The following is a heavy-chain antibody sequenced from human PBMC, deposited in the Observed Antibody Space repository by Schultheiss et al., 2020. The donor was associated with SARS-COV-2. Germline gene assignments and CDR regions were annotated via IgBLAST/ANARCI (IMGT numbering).Heavy chain of an antibody. D-gene: IGHD3-9*01. V-gene: IGHV3-72*01. CDR1: GFTFSTYA. CDR2: TRNKANSYTT. Sequence: GGSLRLSCAASGFTFSTYAMSWVRQAPGKGLEWVGRTRNKANSYTTEYAASVKGRFTISRDDSKNSLYLQMNSLKTEDTAVYYCARGGQAGSYNYWGQGTLVTVSS. J-gene: IGHJ4*02. CDR3: ARGGQAGSYNY.